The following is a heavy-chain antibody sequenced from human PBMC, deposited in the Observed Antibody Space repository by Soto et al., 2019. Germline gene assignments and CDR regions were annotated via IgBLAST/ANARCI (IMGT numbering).Heavy chain of an antibody. CDR3: ARGGPFVVVPAAKVGGYYYYYYMDV. V-gene: IGHV4-34*01. CDR2: INHSGST. CDR1: STSFNGYY. D-gene: IGHD2-2*01. Sequence: SETLSLTCAVYSTSFNGYYWSWIGKPPGRGLERIGEINHSGSTNYNPSLKSRVTISVDTSKNQFSLKLSSVAAADTAVYYCARGGPFVVVPAAKVGGYYYYYYMDVWGKGTTVT. J-gene: IGHJ6*03.